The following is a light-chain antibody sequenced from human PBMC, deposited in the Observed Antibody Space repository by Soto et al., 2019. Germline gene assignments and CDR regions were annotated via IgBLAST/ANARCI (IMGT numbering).Light chain of an antibody. Sequence: IVVTQSPSTLSVSPGESVTLSCRASQSVSTYLAWYQQMPGQAPRLLIYDASYRATDIPPRFSGSGSGTDFTLTISSLEPEDFAVYYCQQRRSWPPTITFGQGTRPEI. CDR2: DAS. J-gene: IGKJ5*01. V-gene: IGKV3-11*01. CDR1: QSVSTY. CDR3: QQRRSWPPTIT.